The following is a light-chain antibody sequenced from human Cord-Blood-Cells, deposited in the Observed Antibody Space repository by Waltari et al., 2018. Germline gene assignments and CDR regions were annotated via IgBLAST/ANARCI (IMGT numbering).Light chain of an antibody. CDR3: AAWDDSLSGPV. J-gene: IGLJ2*01. Sequence: QSALTQPASVSGSPGQSITISCTGTSSDVGSYNLVSWYQQHPGKAPNLMIYEGNKRPSVVSNRFSCSKSGTSASLAISGLRSEAEADYYCAAWDDSLSGPVFGGGTKLTVL. CDR2: EGN. CDR1: SSDVGSYNL. V-gene: IGLV2-14*02.